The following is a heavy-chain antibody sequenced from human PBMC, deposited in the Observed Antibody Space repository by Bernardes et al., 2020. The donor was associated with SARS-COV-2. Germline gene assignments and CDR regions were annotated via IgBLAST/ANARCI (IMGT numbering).Heavy chain of an antibody. CDR2: IWYDGSNK. CDR3: TTGAEIYYDSSGFSYYFDF. CDR1: GFTFSSYG. Sequence: GGSLRLSCAASGFTFSSYGMHWVRQAPGKGLEWVAVIWYDGSNKYYADSVKGRFTISRDNSKNTLYLQMNSLKTEDTAVYYCTTGAEIYYDSSGFSYYFDFWGQGTLVTVSS. V-gene: IGHV3-33*01. D-gene: IGHD3-22*01. J-gene: IGHJ4*02.